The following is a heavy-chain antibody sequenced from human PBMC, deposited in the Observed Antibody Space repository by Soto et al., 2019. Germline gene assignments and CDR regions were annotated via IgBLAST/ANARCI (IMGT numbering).Heavy chain of an antibody. CDR1: GYTFTSYG. Sequence: QVQLVQSGAEVKKPGASVKVSCKASGYTFTSYGISWVRQAPGQGLEWMGWISTYNGNTNFAQKFQGRVTMTTDTSTNTAYMELRSLRSDDTAVYYCVRVREFLQWVDPWGQGTLVTVSS. CDR2: ISTYNGNT. V-gene: IGHV1-18*01. J-gene: IGHJ5*02. D-gene: IGHD2-21*01. CDR3: VRVREFLQWVDP.